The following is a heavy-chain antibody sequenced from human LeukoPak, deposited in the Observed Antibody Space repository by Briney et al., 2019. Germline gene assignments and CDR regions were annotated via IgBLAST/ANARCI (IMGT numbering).Heavy chain of an antibody. J-gene: IGHJ4*02. V-gene: IGHV3-48*03. D-gene: IGHD5-18*01. CDR1: GFTFSSYE. Sequence: PGGSLRLSCAASGFTFSSYEMNWVRQAPGKGLEWVSYISSSGSTIYYADSVKGRFTISRDNAKNSLYLQMNSLRAEDTALYYCARAGRGYSYGNFDYWGQGTLVTVSS. CDR3: ARAGRGYSYGNFDY. CDR2: ISSSGSTI.